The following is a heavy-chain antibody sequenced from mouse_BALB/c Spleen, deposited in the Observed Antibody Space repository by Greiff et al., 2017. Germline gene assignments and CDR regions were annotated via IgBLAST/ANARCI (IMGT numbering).Heavy chain of an antibody. J-gene: IGHJ4*01. CDR2: ISDGGSYT. Sequence: DVKLVESGGGLVKPGGSLKLSCAASGFTFSDYYMYWVRQTPEKRLEWVATISDGGSYTYYPDSVKGRFTISRDNAKNNLYLQMSSLKSEDTAMYYCARDHYAMDYWGQGTSVTVSS. V-gene: IGHV5-4*02. CDR3: ARDHYAMDY. CDR1: GFTFSDYY.